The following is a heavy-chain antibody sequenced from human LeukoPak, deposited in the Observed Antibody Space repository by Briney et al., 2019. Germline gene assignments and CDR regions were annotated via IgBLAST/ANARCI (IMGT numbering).Heavy chain of an antibody. CDR2: IYPGDSDT. J-gene: IGHJ6*02. CDR1: GYSFTSYW. CDR3: ARHDYGDYKDIYHMDV. V-gene: IGHV5-51*01. Sequence: GESLKISFKGSGYSFTSYWIGWVRQMPGKGLEWMGIIYPGDSDTRYSPSFQGQVTFSADKSISTAYLQWSSLKASDTAIYYCARHDYGDYKDIYHMDVWGQGTTVTVSS. D-gene: IGHD4-17*01.